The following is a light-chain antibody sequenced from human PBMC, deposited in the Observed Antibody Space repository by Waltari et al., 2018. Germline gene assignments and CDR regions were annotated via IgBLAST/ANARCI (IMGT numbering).Light chain of an antibody. CDR3: YSPETLSSRA. CDR1: SLRRYY. CDR2: GPD. J-gene: IGLJ2*01. V-gene: IGLV3-19*01. Sequence: SSDLTQDPSLSVALGQTVRITCQGDSLRRYYASWYQQRPGQAPILVLYGPDKRPSGIPNPIPCSPPGNTGSFTLPGAPAGGEAYYYCYSPETLSSRAFGGGTRLTV.